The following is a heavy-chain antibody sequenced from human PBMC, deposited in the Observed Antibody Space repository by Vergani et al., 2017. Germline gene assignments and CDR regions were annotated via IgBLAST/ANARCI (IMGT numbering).Heavy chain of an antibody. CDR1: GGTFSSYT. V-gene: IGHV1-69*08. Sequence: QVQLVQSGAEVKKPGSSVKVSCKASGGTFSSYTISWVRQAPGQGLEWMGRIIPILGIANYAQKFQGRVTITADKSTSTAYMELSSLRSEDTAVYYCARDKLYGYSGDDWNYWGQGTLVTVSS. CDR2: IIPILGIA. D-gene: IGHD5-12*01. CDR3: ARDKLYGYSGDDWNY. J-gene: IGHJ4*02.